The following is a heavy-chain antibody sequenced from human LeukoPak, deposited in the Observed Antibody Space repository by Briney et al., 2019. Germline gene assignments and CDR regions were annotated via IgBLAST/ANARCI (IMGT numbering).Heavy chain of an antibody. J-gene: IGHJ5*02. V-gene: IGHV3-15*07. CDR2: IRSKADGGTP. Sequence: GGSLRLSCAASGYSFSDAWMNWVRQAPGKGLECVGHIRSKADGGTPDYIAPVKGRFTISRDDSKDTLYLQMNSLNTEDTAMYYCTAAMIVVVISPWGQGTLVTVSS. D-gene: IGHD3-22*01. CDR3: TAAMIVVVISP. CDR1: GYSFSDAW.